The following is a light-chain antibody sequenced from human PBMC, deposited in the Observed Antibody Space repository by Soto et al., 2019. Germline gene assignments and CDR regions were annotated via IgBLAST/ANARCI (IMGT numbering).Light chain of an antibody. Sequence: DIQITHSPSSLSASVGDGVTITFLASQGIRNDLGWYQQRPGKAPKRLIYAASTLQPGVPSRFSGSGSGTDFTLTISSLQPEDFATYYCLQHNTYPRKFGQGTKVDIK. J-gene: IGKJ1*01. V-gene: IGKV1-17*01. CDR1: QGIRND. CDR3: LQHNTYPRK. CDR2: AAS.